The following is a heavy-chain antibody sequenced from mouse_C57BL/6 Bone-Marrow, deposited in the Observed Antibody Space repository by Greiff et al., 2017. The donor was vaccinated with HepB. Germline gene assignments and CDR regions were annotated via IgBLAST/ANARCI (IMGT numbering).Heavy chain of an antibody. V-gene: IGHV1-80*01. Sequence: VQLQQSGAELVKPGASVKISCKASGYAFSSYWMNWVKQRPGKGLEWIGQIYPGDGDTNYNGTFKGKATLTADKSSSTAYMQLSSLTSEESAVYFCARWGLWLYYFDYGGQGTTLTVSS. CDR2: IYPGDGDT. D-gene: IGHD2-2*01. J-gene: IGHJ2*01. CDR1: GYAFSSYW. CDR3: ARWGLWLYYFDY.